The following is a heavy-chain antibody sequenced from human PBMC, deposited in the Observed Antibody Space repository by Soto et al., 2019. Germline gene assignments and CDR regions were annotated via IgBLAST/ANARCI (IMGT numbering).Heavy chain of an antibody. CDR3: ARFAHDSAF. CDR1: GYTFTSYD. CDR2: MNPYSGNT. J-gene: IGHJ4*02. V-gene: IGHV1-8*01. D-gene: IGHD3-3*01. Sequence: QVQLVQSGAEVKKPGASVKVSCKASGYTFTSYDINWVRQATGQGLEWMGWMNPYSGNTGYAQKFQGRLTMTRNTSIRTAYMELNSLRSEDTALYNCARFAHDSAFWCQGTLVTVSS.